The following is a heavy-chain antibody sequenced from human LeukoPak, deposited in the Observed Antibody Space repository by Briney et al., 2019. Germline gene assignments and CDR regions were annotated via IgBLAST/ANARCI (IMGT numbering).Heavy chain of an antibody. CDR2: IYHSGST. CDR1: GGSISSSNW. CDR3: ARGYDGYSNFPYWYFDL. J-gene: IGHJ2*01. Sequence: SGTLSLTCAVSGGSISSSNWWSWVRQPPGKGLEWIGEIYHSGSTNYNPSLKSRVTISVDKSKNQFSLKLSSVTAADTAVYYCARGYDGYSNFPYWYFDLWGRGTLVTVSS. D-gene: IGHD4-11*01. V-gene: IGHV4-4*02.